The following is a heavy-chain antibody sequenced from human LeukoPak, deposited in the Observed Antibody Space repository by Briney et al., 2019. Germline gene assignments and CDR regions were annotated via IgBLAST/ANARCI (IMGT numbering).Heavy chain of an antibody. CDR1: GYTFTSYD. CDR3: AREHRITMVRGALTY. CDR2: TNPNSGNT. J-gene: IGHJ4*02. Sequence: GASVKVSCKASGYTFTSYDINWVRQATGQGLEWMGWTNPNSGNTGYAQKFQGRVTMTRNTSISTAYMELSSLRSEDTAVYYCAREHRITMVRGALTYWGQGTLVTVSS. V-gene: IGHV1-8*01. D-gene: IGHD3-10*01.